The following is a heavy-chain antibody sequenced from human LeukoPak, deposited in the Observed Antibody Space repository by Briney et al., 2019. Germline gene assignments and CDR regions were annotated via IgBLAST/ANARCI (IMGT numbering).Heavy chain of an antibody. CDR1: GYTFTSYA. V-gene: IGHV1-3*01. D-gene: IGHD6-13*01. Sequence: ASVKVSCKASGYTFTSYAMHWVRQAPGQRLEWMGWINAGNGNTKYSQKFQGRVTITRDTSASTAYMELSSLRSEDTAVYYCARSYSSSWYPPLGYWGQGTLVTVSS. J-gene: IGHJ4*02. CDR3: ARSYSSSWYPPLGY. CDR2: INAGNGNT.